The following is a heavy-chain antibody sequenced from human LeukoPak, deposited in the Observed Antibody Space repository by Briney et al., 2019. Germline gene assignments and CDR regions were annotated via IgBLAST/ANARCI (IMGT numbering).Heavy chain of an antibody. CDR2: ISWDGGST. CDR1: GFTFDDYT. J-gene: IGHJ6*03. D-gene: IGHD1-7*01. V-gene: IGHV3-43*01. Sequence: PGGSLRLSCAASGFTFDDYTMHWVRQAPGKGLEWVSLISWDGGSTYYADSVKGRFTISRDNAKNSLYLQMNSLRAEDTAVYYCARASLGTGTTWDYYYYYMDVWGKGTTVTVSS. CDR3: ARASLGTGTTWDYYYYYMDV.